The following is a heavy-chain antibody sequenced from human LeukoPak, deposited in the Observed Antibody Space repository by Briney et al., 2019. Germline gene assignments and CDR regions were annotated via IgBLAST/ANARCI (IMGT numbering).Heavy chain of an antibody. J-gene: IGHJ4*02. Sequence: SETLSLTCTVSGGSISSSSYYWGWIRQPPGKGLEWIGSIYYSGSTYYNPSLKSRVTISVDTSKNQFSLKSSSVTAADTAVYYCARSAVTSEGPFDYWGQGTLVTVSS. CDR2: IYYSGST. CDR1: GGSISSSSYY. CDR3: ARSAVTSEGPFDY. V-gene: IGHV4-39*07. D-gene: IGHD4-17*01.